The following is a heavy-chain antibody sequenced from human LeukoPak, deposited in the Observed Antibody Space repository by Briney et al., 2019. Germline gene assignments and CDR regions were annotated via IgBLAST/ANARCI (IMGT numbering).Heavy chain of an antibody. CDR1: GYSISSGYY. CDR3: ARVGLYGGKLDY. J-gene: IGHJ4*02. V-gene: IGHV4-38-2*01. CDR2: IYHSGST. Sequence: SETLSLTCAVSGYSISSGYYWGWIRQPPGKGLEWIGSIYHSGSTYYNPSLKSRVTISVDTSKNQFSLKLSSVTAADTPVYYCARVGLYGGKLDYWGQGTLVTVSS. D-gene: IGHD4-23*01.